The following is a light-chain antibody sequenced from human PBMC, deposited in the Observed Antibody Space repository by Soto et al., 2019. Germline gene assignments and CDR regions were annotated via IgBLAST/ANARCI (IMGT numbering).Light chain of an antibody. J-gene: IGLJ1*01. CDR3: SSYTSSSTLV. V-gene: IGLV2-14*01. CDR2: DVN. CDR1: SSDVGGYNY. Sequence: QSVLTQPASVSGSPGQSITISCTGTSSDVGGYNYVYWYQQHPGKAPKLMIYDVNNRPSGVSNRFSGSKSGNTASLTISGLQAEDEADYYCSSYTSSSTLVFGTGTKVTVL.